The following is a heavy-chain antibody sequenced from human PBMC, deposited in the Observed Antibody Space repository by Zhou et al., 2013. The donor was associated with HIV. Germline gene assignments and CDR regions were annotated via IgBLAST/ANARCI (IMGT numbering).Heavy chain of an antibody. CDR2: IIPIFGTA. CDR3: ARGIVYYYGSGSYSEYFDL. D-gene: IGHD3-10*01. Sequence: QVQLVQSGAEVKKPGSSVKVSCKASGGTFSSNAISWVRQAPGQGLEWMGGIIPIFGTANYAQRFQDRVTITADESTSTAYMELSSLRSEDTAVYYCARGIVYYYGSGSYSEYFDLWGRGSLVTVSS. V-gene: IGHV1-69*12. CDR1: GGTFSSNA. J-gene: IGHJ2*01.